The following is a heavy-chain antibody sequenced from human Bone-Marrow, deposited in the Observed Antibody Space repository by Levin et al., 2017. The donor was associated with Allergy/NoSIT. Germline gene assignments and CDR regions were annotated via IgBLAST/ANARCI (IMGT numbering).Heavy chain of an antibody. CDR2: ITLDVTDA. Sequence: GGSLRLSCAASGFTFSRYYMHWVRQAPGKGLVWVSRITLDVTDAYYADSVKGRFTISRDNAENTLFLQMNGLRAEDTAIYYCARGGCSSTSCLDYWGQGILVTVSS. J-gene: IGHJ4*02. D-gene: IGHD2-2*01. CDR3: ARGGCSSTSCLDY. CDR1: GFTFSRYY. V-gene: IGHV3-74*01.